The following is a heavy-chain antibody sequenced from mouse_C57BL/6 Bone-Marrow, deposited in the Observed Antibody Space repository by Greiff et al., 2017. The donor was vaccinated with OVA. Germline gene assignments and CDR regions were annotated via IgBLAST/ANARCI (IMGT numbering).Heavy chain of an antibody. J-gene: IGHJ4*01. Sequence: VQLQQPGAELVRPGSSVKLSCKASGYTFTSYWMHWVKQRPIQGLEWIGNIDPSDSETHYNQKFKDKATLTVDKSSSTAYMQLSSLTSEDSAVYYCARILRLYAMDYWGQGTSVTVSS. CDR2: IDPSDSET. V-gene: IGHV1-52*01. CDR1: GYTFTSYW. D-gene: IGHD1-1*01. CDR3: ARILRLYAMDY.